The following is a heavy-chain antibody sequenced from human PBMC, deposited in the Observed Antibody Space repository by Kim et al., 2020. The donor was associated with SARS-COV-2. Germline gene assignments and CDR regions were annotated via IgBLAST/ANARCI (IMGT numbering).Heavy chain of an antibody. Sequence: SETLSLTCTVSDSSMSDYYWSWIRQSPEKGLEWVGYVQYTGITKYNPFLESRVTISMDMAKKELYLTLRSVTAADTAVYFWAKPYTSTAFSPPLVWGLGTLVTVSS. CDR3: AKPYTSTAFSPPLV. D-gene: IGHD2-8*02. V-gene: IGHV4-59*03. CDR2: VQYTGIT. J-gene: IGHJ4*02. CDR1: DSSMSDYY.